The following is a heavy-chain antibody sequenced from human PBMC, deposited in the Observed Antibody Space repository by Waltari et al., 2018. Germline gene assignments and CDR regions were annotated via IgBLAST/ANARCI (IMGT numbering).Heavy chain of an antibody. D-gene: IGHD3-22*01. CDR3: TTRVTMIAGEPRALDY. J-gene: IGHJ4*02. CDR2: IKSKTDGGTT. Sequence: EVQLVESGGGLVKPGGSLRLSCAASGFTFSNAWMSWVRPAPGKGLEWVGRIKSKTDGGTTDYAAPVKGRFTISRDDSKNTLYLQMNSLKTEDTAVYYCTTRVTMIAGEPRALDYWGQGTLVTVSS. V-gene: IGHV3-15*01. CDR1: GFTFSNAW.